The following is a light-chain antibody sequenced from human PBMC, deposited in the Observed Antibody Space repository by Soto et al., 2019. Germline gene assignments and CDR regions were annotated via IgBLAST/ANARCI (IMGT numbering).Light chain of an antibody. V-gene: IGKV1-5*01. Sequence: DIQMTQSPSTLSASVGDRVTITCRASQSISSWLAWYQQKPGKAPKLLIYDASSLESGVPSRFSDSGSRTEFPLTISSLQPDDFATYSCQQYNSYSGTFGHGTKVEIK. J-gene: IGKJ1*01. CDR1: QSISSW. CDR3: QQYNSYSGT. CDR2: DAS.